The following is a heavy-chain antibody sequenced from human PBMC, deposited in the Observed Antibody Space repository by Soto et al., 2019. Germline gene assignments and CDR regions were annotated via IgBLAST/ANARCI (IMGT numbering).Heavy chain of an antibody. CDR2: IDPNSGDT. V-gene: IGHV1-2*02. J-gene: IGHJ6*03. CDR3: ARPRGGLSWYYYPLDV. Sequence: ASVKVSCKASGYTFTDYYTHWVRQAPGQGLEWMGWIDPNSGDTNYAQTFQGRVTMTRDTSVSSAYMELSRLRSDDTAVYYCARPRGGLSWYYYPLDVWGQGTTVT. D-gene: IGHD2-15*01. CDR1: GYTFTDYY.